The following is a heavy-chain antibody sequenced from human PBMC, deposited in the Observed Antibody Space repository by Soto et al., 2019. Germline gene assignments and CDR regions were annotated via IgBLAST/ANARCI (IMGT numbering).Heavy chain of an antibody. D-gene: IGHD3-10*01. J-gene: IGHJ3*02. CDR2: MNPNSGNT. CDR3: GRGINYYDSGDDAFDI. CDR1: GYTFTSYD. Sequence: QVQLVQSGAEVKKPGASVKVSCKASGYTFTSYDINWVRQATGQGLEWMGWMNPNSGNTGYAQKFLGRVTMPRNTSIATAYMGLSSRRSEPTAVYYCGRGINYYDSGDDAFDIWGQGTMVTVSS. V-gene: IGHV1-8*01.